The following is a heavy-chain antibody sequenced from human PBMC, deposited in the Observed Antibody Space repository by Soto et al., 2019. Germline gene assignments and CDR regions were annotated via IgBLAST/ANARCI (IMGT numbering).Heavy chain of an antibody. CDR2: VYSTGGV. CDR1: GDSIGRFY. J-gene: IGHJ6*02. V-gene: IGHV4-4*07. Sequence: QLQLHESGPGLVKPSETLSLTCNVSGDSIGRFYWSWIRQSAGKGLAWIGRVYSTGGVTYNPALKGRVTSSLDRSNNHVSLEMNPVTAADTAVYFCARDLSGTGLDIWGRGTRVSVSS. D-gene: IGHD1-26*01. CDR3: ARDLSGTGLDI.